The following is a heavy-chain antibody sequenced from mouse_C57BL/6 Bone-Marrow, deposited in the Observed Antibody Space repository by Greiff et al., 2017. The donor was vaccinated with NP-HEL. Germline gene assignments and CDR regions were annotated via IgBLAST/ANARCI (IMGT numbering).Heavy chain of an antibody. J-gene: IGHJ2*01. CDR3: ARWNYYGSSLYFDY. V-gene: IGHV1-22*01. Sequence: EVQLQQSGPELVKPGASVKMSCKASGYTFTDYNMHWVKQSHGKSLEWIGYINPNNGGTSYNQKFKGKATLTVNKSSSTAYMELRSLTSEDSAVYYCARWNYYGSSLYFDYWGQGTTLTVSS. D-gene: IGHD1-1*01. CDR2: INPNNGGT. CDR1: GYTFTDYN.